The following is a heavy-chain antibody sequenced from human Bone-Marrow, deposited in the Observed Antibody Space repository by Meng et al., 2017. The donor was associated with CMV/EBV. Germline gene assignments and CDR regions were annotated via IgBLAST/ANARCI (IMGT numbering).Heavy chain of an antibody. Sequence: SETLSLTCAVYGGSFSGYFWTWIRQPPGMGLEWIGEVNHSGSTKYNPSLKSRVTISVDTSKNQFSLKLSSVTAADTAVYYCASSGFLYDILTGYYNVFPWGQGQLVNVSS. V-gene: IGHV4-34*01. CDR3: ASSGFLYDILTGYYNVFP. D-gene: IGHD3-9*01. CDR1: GGSFSGYF. J-gene: IGHJ5*02. CDR2: VNHSGST.